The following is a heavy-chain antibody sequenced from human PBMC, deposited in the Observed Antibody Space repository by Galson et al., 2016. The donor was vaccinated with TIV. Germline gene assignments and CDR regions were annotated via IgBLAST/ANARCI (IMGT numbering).Heavy chain of an antibody. D-gene: IGHD5-24*01. CDR3: ARGGRDGYNYVPEKAIDS. V-gene: IGHV4-34*01. Sequence: ETLSLTCGVYGGSFSGYCWSWIRQPPGKGLEWIGEINHSGSTNYNPSLKSRVTITLDTSKNQFSLKLSSVTAADTAVYYCARGGRDGYNYVPEKAIDSWGQGTLVTVSS. CDR2: INHSGST. CDR1: GGSFSGYC. J-gene: IGHJ4*02.